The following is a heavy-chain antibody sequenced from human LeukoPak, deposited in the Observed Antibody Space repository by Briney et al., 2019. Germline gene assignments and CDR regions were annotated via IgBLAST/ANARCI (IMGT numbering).Heavy chain of an antibody. D-gene: IGHD3-10*01. V-gene: IGHV1-18*01. CDR1: GYTFTSYG. CDR2: ISAYNGNT. CDR3: ARTGITMVRGVIITVHYYGMDX. Sequence: GASVKVSCKASGYTFTSYGISWVRQAPGQGLEWMGWISAYNGNTNYAQKLQGRVTMTTDTSTSTAYMELRSLRSDDTAVYYCARTGITMVRGVIITVHYYGMDXWXQGTTVTVSS. J-gene: IGHJ6*01.